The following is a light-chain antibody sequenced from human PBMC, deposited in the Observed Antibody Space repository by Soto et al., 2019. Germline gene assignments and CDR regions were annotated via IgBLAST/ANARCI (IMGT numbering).Light chain of an antibody. CDR1: QSVTTN. CDR3: QQYVNWRT. J-gene: IGKJ1*01. V-gene: IGKV3-15*01. CDR2: DAS. Sequence: EIVMTQSPATLSVSPGERATLSFRASQSVTTNLAWYQQKPGQAPRLLIYDASTRATGIPARFSGSGSGTEFTLTISSLQSEDFAVYYCQQYVNWRTFGQGTKVDIK.